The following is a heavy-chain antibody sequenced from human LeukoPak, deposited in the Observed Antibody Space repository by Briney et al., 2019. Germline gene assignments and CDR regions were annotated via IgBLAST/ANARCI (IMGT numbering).Heavy chain of an antibody. J-gene: IGHJ4*02. V-gene: IGHV3-48*03. D-gene: IGHD6-19*01. Sequence: GGSLRLSCAASGFTFSSYEMNWVRQAPGKGLEWVSYISSSGSTIYYADSVKGRFTISRDNAKNSLYLQMNSLRAEDTAVYYCAREVFLVAGFLDYWGQGTLVTVSS. CDR2: ISSSGSTI. CDR1: GFTFSSYE. CDR3: AREVFLVAGFLDY.